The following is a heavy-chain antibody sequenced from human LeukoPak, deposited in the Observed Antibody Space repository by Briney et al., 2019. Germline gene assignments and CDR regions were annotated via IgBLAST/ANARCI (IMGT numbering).Heavy chain of an antibody. J-gene: IGHJ4*02. Sequence: GGSLRLSCAASGFTFSSYSMNWVRQAPGKGVEWVSSISSIFIYIYYADSLMGRFTLSRDNAKNSLYLQMNSLRAEDTAVYYCASAIPSGSGSYSVDYWGQGTLVTVSS. V-gene: IGHV3-21*01. CDR3: ASAIPSGSGSYSVDY. CDR2: ISSIFIYI. D-gene: IGHD3-10*01. CDR1: GFTFSSYS.